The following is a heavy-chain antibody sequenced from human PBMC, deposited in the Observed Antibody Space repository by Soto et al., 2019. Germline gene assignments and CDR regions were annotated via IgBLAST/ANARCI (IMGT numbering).Heavy chain of an antibody. CDR2: ISTYNGDT. CDR1: GYTFTRSG. CDR3: AREGVAPYYYYGMDV. Sequence: ASVKVSCKASGYTFTRSGISWVRQAPGQGLEWMGWISTYNGDTNYAQTFQGRVTMTTDTSTSTVHMEVRSLRSDDTAVYYCAREGVAPYYYYGMDVWGQGSSVTVSS. V-gene: IGHV1-18*01. J-gene: IGHJ6*02. D-gene: IGHD5-12*01.